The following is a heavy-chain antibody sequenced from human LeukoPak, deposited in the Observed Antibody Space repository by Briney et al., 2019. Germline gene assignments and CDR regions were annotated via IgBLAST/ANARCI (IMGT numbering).Heavy chain of an antibody. D-gene: IGHD3/OR15-3a*01. Sequence: SETLSLTCTVSGGSISSGYYYWNWIRQPAGKGLEWIGRIYTSGGTNYNPSLKSRVTISLDTSENQCSLKLTSVTAADTAVYYCARRTNGFDIWGQGTMVTVSS. CDR3: ARRTNGFDI. V-gene: IGHV4-61*02. J-gene: IGHJ3*02. CDR1: GGSISSGYYY. CDR2: IYTSGGT.